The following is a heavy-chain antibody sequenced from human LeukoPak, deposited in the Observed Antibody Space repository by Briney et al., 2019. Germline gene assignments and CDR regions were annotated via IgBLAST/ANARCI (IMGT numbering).Heavy chain of an antibody. D-gene: IGHD3-16*01. J-gene: IGHJ5*02. CDR2: IYPGDSDT. Sequence: RGESLKISCKGSGYNFTIYWIGWVRQMPGKGLEWMGIIYPGDSDTRYSPSFQGQVTISVDKSISTAYLQWSSLKVSDTAIYYCAIFDFLFGEIDNWFDPWGQGTQVTVSS. CDR3: AIFDFLFGEIDNWFDP. CDR1: GYNFTIYW. V-gene: IGHV5-51*01.